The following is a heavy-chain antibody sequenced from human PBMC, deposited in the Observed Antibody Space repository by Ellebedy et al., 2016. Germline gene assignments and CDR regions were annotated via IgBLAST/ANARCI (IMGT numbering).Heavy chain of an antibody. Sequence: GGSLRLXXAASGFTFSNYAMSWVRQAPGKGLEWVSAISGSGGSTYYADSVKGRFTISRDNSKNTLYLQMNSLRAEDTAVYYCATALWFGESRGGGKNYWGQGTLVTVSS. CDR1: GFTFSNYA. CDR3: ATALWFGESRGGGKNY. CDR2: ISGSGGST. D-gene: IGHD3-10*01. V-gene: IGHV3-23*01. J-gene: IGHJ4*02.